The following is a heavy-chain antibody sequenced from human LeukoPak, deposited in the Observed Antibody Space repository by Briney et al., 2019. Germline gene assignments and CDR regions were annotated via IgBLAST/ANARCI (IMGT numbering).Heavy chain of an antibody. D-gene: IGHD3-22*01. CDR2: IKEDGSEK. Sequence: GGSLRLSCVGSGFIFSNYGMHWVRQAPGKGLEWVANIKEDGSEKYYVDSVKGRFTISKDNAKNSLYLQMNSLRAEDTAVYYCARRYYDNFDYWGQGTLVTVSS. V-gene: IGHV3-7*01. J-gene: IGHJ4*02. CDR3: ARRYYDNFDY. CDR1: GFIFSNYG.